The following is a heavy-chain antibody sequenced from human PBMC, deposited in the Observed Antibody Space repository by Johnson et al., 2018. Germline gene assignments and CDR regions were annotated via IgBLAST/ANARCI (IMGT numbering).Heavy chain of an antibody. Sequence: QVQLVESGGGVVQPGRSLRLSCAASRFTFSSYAMHWVRQAPGKGLEWVAVISYDGSNKYYADSVKGRFTISSDTSKTTLYLQMNSLRAEDTAVYYCARDPYFDTGYYYYYMDVWGKGTTVTVSS. V-gene: IGHV3-30-3*01. D-gene: IGHD3-9*01. CDR1: RFTFSSYA. CDR3: ARDPYFDTGYYYYYMDV. J-gene: IGHJ6*03. CDR2: ISYDGSNK.